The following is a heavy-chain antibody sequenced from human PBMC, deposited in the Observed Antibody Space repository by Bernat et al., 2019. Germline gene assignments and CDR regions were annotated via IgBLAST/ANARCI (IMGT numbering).Heavy chain of an antibody. Sequence: QVQLQESGPGLVKPSQTLSLTCTVSGGSISSGGYYWSWIRQHPGKGLEWIGYIYNNGNTNYNPSLKSRVTISGDTPKNQFSLMVRSVTAADTAVYYCARGGYGDSSDYFDFWGQGTLVTVYS. V-gene: IGHV4-31*03. CDR3: ARGGYGDSSDYFDF. D-gene: IGHD4-17*01. J-gene: IGHJ4*02. CDR2: IYNNGNT. CDR1: GGSISSGGYY.